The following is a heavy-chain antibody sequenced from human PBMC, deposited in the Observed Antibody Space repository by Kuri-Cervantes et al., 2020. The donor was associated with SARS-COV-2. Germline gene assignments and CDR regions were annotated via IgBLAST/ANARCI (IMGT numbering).Heavy chain of an antibody. CDR2: FDPEDGET. CDR1: GYTLTELS. CDR3: ATDHIAAAGLFDY. Sequence: ASVKVSCKVSGYTLTELSMHWVRQAPGKGLEWMGGFDPEDGETIYALKFQGRVTMTEDTSTDTAYMELSSLRSEDTAVYYCATDHIAAAGLFDYWGQGTLVTVSS. D-gene: IGHD6-13*01. V-gene: IGHV1-24*01. J-gene: IGHJ4*02.